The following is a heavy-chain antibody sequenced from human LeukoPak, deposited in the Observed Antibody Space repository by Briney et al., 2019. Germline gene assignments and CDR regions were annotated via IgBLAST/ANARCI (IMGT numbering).Heavy chain of an antibody. Sequence: PSETLSLTCTVSGGSLSSYYWSWIRQPPGKGLEWIGYIYYSGSTNYHHSLQSRVTISVDTSKNQFSLKLSSVTAADTAVYYCAREERRRGTLLWCGDHPKTNWCDPWGQGTLVGVSS. CDR2: IYYSGST. CDR1: GGSLSSYY. J-gene: IGHJ5*02. V-gene: IGHV4-59*01. CDR3: AREERRRGTLLWCGDHPKTNWCDP. D-gene: IGHD3-10*01.